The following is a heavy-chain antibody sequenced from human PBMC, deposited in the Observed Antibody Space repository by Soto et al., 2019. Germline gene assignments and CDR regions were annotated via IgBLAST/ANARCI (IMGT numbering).Heavy chain of an antibody. CDR1: GFTFNAAW. CDR3: TTGLAAAGTNY. Sequence: VQLVESGGNLVKPGGSLRLSCAASGFTFNAAWMSWVRQAPGKGLEWVGRIKSKTDGGTTDFAAPMKGRFTISRDDSKNTVYLQMNSLKIEDTAVYYCTTGLAAAGTNYWGQGTLVTVSS. CDR2: IKSKTDGGTT. D-gene: IGHD6-13*01. J-gene: IGHJ4*02. V-gene: IGHV3-15*01.